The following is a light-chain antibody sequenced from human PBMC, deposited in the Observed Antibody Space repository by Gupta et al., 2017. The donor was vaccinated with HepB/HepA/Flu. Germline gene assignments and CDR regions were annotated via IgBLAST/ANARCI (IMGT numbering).Light chain of an antibody. CDR3: QQYKNGPKT. J-gene: IGKJ5*01. V-gene: IGKV3-15*01. Sequence: EIVMTQSPASLSVSEGETATLSCRASQSISIHLAWSQQKPGHGPRLLIYGASTRAAGIPARFRGSGSGTEFTLTISSLKSEDVAVYHCQQYKNGPKTFGQGTRLEMK. CDR2: GAS. CDR1: QSISIH.